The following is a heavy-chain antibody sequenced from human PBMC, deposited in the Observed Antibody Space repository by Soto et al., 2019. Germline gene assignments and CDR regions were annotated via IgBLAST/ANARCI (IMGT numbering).Heavy chain of an antibody. V-gene: IGHV4-34*09. CDR3: ARVLHDYGDYSYYYYMDV. CDR2: INHSGST. CDR1: GGSFSGYY. J-gene: IGHJ6*03. D-gene: IGHD4-17*01. Sequence: PSETLSLTCAVYGGSFSGYYWSWIRQPPGKGLEWIGEINHSGSTNYNPSLKSRVTISVDTSKNQFSLKLSSVTAADTAVYYCARVLHDYGDYSYYYYMDVWGKGTTVTVSS.